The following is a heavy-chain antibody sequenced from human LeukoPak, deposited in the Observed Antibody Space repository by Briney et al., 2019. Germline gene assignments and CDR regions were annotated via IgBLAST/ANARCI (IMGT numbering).Heavy chain of an antibody. CDR1: GFTFSSYA. J-gene: IGHJ4*02. Sequence: PGGSLRLSCAASGFTFSSYAMSWVRQAPGKGLEWVSAISGSGGSTYYEDSVKGRFTISRDNSKNTLYLQMNSLRAEDTAVYYCAKVPTGYCRGGSCYLDYWGQGTLVTVSS. V-gene: IGHV3-23*01. D-gene: IGHD2-15*01. CDR2: ISGSGGST. CDR3: AKVPTGYCRGGSCYLDY.